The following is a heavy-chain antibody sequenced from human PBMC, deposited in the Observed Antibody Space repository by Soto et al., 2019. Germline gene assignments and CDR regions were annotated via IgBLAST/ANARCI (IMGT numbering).Heavy chain of an antibody. CDR1: GGSISNNF. D-gene: IGHD3-10*01. CDR3: ARDSINMVRGVFIGVDWFDP. V-gene: IGHV4-4*07. Sequence: XGTLSLTCTVSGGSISNNFWSWIRQPSGKRLEWIGRISTSGNTNYNPSLKSRVTMSVDMSKNQFSLKLSSVTAADTAVYYCARDSINMVRGVFIGVDWFDPWGQGTLVTVSS. J-gene: IGHJ5*02. CDR2: ISTSGNT.